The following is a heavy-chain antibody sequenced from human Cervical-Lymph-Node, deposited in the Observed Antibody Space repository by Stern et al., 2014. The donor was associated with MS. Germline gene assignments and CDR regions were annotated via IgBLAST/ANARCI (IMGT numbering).Heavy chain of an antibody. J-gene: IGHJ3*02. CDR1: GYHLSGSW. CDR2: IIPSDSGA. Sequence: VQLVQSGAEVKQPGESLKLSCQGSGYHLSGSWIDWVRQAPGKGLEWMGLIIPSDSGARYSPSLQGQVTISADKSTTTAYLQWSSLEASDSGIYYCARVGALLRTTRDLFDIWGQGTVVSVSS. D-gene: IGHD3-10*01. CDR3: ARVGALLRTTRDLFDI. V-gene: IGHV5-51*03.